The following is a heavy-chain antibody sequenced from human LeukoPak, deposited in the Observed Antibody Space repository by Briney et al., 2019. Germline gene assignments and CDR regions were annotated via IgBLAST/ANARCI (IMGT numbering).Heavy chain of an antibody. CDR3: ARAASVLTSPMDY. D-gene: IGHD2-2*01. CDR1: GGTFSSYA. Sequence: ASVKVSCKASGGTFSSYAISWVRQAPGQGLERMGGIIPIFGTANYAQKFQGRVTITADESTSTAYMELSRLRSEDTAVYYCARAASVLTSPMDYWGQGTLVTVSS. J-gene: IGHJ4*02. CDR2: IIPIFGTA. V-gene: IGHV1-69*13.